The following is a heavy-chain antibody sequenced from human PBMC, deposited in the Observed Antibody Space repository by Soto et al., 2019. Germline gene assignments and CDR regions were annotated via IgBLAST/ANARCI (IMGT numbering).Heavy chain of an antibody. CDR1: GDSSSGGIFY. J-gene: IGHJ3*02. D-gene: IGHD3-10*01. V-gene: IGHV4-39*01. Sequence: QLQESGPGLVKPSETMSLTCTVSGDSSSGGIFYWGWMRQLPGKGLEWIGSINYSGHTYYNPSLKSRVTISVDPSSNQFSLDLSSVTAADSAVYYCARQRAWYGEWAFDIWGQGTLVTVSS. CDR3: ARQRAWYGEWAFDI. CDR2: INYSGHT.